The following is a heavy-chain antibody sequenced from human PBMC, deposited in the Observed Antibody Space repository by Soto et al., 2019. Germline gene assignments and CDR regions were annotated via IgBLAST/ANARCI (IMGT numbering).Heavy chain of an antibody. Sequence: ASLKVSCKASGYTFTSYGISWVRQAPGQGLEWMGWISAYNDNTNYAQKLQGRVTMTTDTSTSTAYMELRSLRSDDTAVYYCASGGNPPGDSYYGMDVWGQGTTVTVSS. CDR3: ASGGNPPGDSYYGMDV. CDR2: ISAYNDNT. J-gene: IGHJ6*02. V-gene: IGHV1-18*04. D-gene: IGHD2-15*01. CDR1: GYTFTSYG.